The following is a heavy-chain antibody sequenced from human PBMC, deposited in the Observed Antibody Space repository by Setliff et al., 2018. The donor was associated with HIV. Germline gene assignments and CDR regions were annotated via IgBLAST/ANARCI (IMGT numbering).Heavy chain of an antibody. CDR3: TRGYCSTNSCYVSDY. Sequence: PGGSLRLSCAASGFTFSSHWMSWIRQAPGKGLEWVASIKQDGSEKYFVDSVKGRFTISRDNAKNTLYLQMNSLRAEDTAVYYCTRGYCSTNSCYVSDYWGQGTLVTVSS. V-gene: IGHV3-7*04. D-gene: IGHD2-2*01. J-gene: IGHJ4*02. CDR1: GFTFSSHW. CDR2: IKQDGSEK.